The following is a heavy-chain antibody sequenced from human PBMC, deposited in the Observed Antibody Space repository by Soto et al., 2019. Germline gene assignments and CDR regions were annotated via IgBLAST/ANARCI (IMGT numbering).Heavy chain of an antibody. CDR1: GYTFSDYY. CDR3: ARGPRTQLWFPNVY. V-gene: IGHV1-2*02. J-gene: IGHJ4*02. Sequence: ASVKVSCKASGYTFSDYYLHWLRQAPGQGLEWMGWISPKSGGTHYAPKFEGRVTLTTDTSISTAFMELSRLTSDDTAVYYCARGPRTQLWFPNVYWGQVTLVTVSS. D-gene: IGHD5-18*01. CDR2: ISPKSGGT.